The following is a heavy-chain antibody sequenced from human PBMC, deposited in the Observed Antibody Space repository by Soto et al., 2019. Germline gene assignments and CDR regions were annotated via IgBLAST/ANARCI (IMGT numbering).Heavy chain of an antibody. Sequence: GGSLRLSCAASGFTFSSYWMHWVRQAPGKGLVWVSRINSDGRTTSYAVTVKGRITITRVNAKNTRYLEMDSLGAEDTAVYYCARDDDVGWFDYWGQGTLVTVSS. CDR2: INSDGRTT. CDR3: ARDDDVGWFDY. D-gene: IGHD1-26*01. J-gene: IGHJ4*02. V-gene: IGHV3-74*01. CDR1: GFTFSSYW.